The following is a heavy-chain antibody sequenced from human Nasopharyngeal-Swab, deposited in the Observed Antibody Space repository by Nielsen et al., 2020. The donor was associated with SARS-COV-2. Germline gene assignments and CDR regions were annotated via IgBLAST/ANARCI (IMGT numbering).Heavy chain of an antibody. D-gene: IGHD6-13*01. CDR1: GFTFSSYA. J-gene: IGHJ4*02. CDR3: AREPNPGIAAAGTHDY. V-gene: IGHV3-30-3*01. CDR2: ISYDGSNK. Sequence: GESLKISCAASGFTFSSYAMHWVRQAPGKGLEWVAVISYDGSNKYYADSVKGRFTISRDNSKNTLYLQMNSLRAEDTAVYYCAREPNPGIAAAGTHDYWAREPWSPSPQ.